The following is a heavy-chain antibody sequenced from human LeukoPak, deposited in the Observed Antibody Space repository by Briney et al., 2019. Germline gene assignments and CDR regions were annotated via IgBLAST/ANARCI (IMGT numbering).Heavy chain of an antibody. J-gene: IGHJ4*02. D-gene: IGHD6-19*01. CDR3: AKGYTYLGMAVAGLSDC. CDR2: IYSGGST. CDR1: GFTVSSNY. Sequence: GGSLRLSCAASGFTVSSNYMSWVRQAPGKGLEWVSVIYSGGSTYYADSVKGRFTISRDNSKNTLYLQMNSLRAEDTAVYYCAKGYTYLGMAVAGLSDCWGQGTLVTVSS. V-gene: IGHV3-53*01.